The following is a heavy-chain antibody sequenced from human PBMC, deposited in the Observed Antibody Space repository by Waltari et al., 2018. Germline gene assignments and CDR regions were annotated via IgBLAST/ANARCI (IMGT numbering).Heavy chain of an antibody. V-gene: IGHV1-69*12. D-gene: IGHD1-26*01. CDR3: ARDWGGSYSANDAFDI. CDR1: GGTFSSYA. Sequence: QVQLVQSGAEVKKPGSSVKVSCKASGGTFSSYAISWVRQAPGQGLEWMGGLIPILGTANYAQKFEGRVTITADESTSTAYMELSSLRSEDTAVYYCARDWGGSYSANDAFDIWGQGTMVTVSS. CDR2: LIPILGTA. J-gene: IGHJ3*02.